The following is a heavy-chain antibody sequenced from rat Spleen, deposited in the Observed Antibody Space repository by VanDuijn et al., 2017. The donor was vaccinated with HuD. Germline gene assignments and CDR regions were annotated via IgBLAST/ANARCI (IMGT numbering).Heavy chain of an antibody. V-gene: IGHV5-22*01. CDR3: ARLDGYYHYVMDA. D-gene: IGHD1-12*03. CDR1: GFTFSNYD. CDR2: ISYDGSTP. J-gene: IGHJ4*01. Sequence: EVQVVESGGGIVQPGRSMKLSCAASGFTFSNYDMVWVRQAPTKGLKWVASISYDGSTPYYPDSVKGRFTISRDNAESSLYLEMNSLKSEDTATYYCARLDGYYHYVMDAWGQGASVTVAS.